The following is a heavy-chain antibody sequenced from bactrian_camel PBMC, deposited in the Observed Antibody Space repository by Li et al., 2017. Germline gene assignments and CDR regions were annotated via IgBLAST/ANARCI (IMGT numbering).Heavy chain of an antibody. CDR2: IGIGGDST. CDR3: ATGRGYSDYDSGTNEYNY. V-gene: IGHV3S31*01. J-gene: IGHJ4*01. CDR1: GFTFSNYA. D-gene: IGHD4*01. Sequence: VQLVESGGGLVRPRGSLRVSCAGSGFTFSNYAMSWVRQAPGKGLEWVSDIGIGGDSTSYADSVKGRFTISRDNAKNTLYLQMNSLKSEDTALYYCATGRGYSDYDSGTNEYNYWGQGTQVTVS.